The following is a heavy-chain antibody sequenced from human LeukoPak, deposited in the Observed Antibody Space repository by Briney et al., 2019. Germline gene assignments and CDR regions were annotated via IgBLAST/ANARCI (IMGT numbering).Heavy chain of an antibody. V-gene: IGHV1-3*01. J-gene: IGHJ4*02. CDR2: INAGNGNT. CDR1: GYTFTSYA. Sequence: GASVKVSCKASGYTFTSYAMHWVRQAPGQRLEWMGWINAGNGNTKYSQKFQGRVTMTEDTSTDTAYMELSSLRSEDTAVYYCATVGYSGYDTRNYFDYWGQGTLVTVSS. CDR3: ATVGYSGYDTRNYFDY. D-gene: IGHD5-12*01.